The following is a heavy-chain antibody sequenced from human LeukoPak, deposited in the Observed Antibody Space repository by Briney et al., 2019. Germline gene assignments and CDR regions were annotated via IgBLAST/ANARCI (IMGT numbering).Heavy chain of an antibody. CDR1: GGSMSGNY. D-gene: IGHD3-22*01. J-gene: IGHJ4*02. V-gene: IGHV4-59*01. CDR2: TSYSGST. CDR3: ARENPSGYYNRPIDY. Sequence: SETLSLTCTVSGGSMSGNYWTWIRQPPGKGLEWIGYTSYSGSTNYNPSLKSRANISVDTSKSHFSLKLSSVTAADTAIYYCARENPSGYYNRPIDYWGQGTLVTVSS.